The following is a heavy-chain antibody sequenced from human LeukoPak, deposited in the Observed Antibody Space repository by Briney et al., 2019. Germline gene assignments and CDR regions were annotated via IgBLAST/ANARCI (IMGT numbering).Heavy chain of an antibody. CDR3: ARDRGLVGATGYFDY. CDR2: ISPIFGTV. CDR1: GGTFSRYA. D-gene: IGHD1-26*01. V-gene: IGHV1-69*13. Sequence: ASVKVSCKASGGTFSRYAISWVRQAPGQGLEWMGGISPIFGTVNYAQKFQGRVTITADESTSTAYMELSSLRSEDTAVYYCARDRGLVGATGYFDYWGQGTLVTVSS. J-gene: IGHJ4*02.